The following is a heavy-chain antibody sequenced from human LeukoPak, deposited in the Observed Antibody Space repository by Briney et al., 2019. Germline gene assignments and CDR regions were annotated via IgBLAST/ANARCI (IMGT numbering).Heavy chain of an antibody. Sequence: GGSLRLSCAASGFTFDIYAMHWVRQAPGEGLEYVSAISRNGGSTFYANAVKGRFTISRDNSKNTLYLKMGSMRAEDTAVYYCARGGRGHDFSPNYYYDLDVWGQGTTVTVSS. CDR2: ISRNGGST. J-gene: IGHJ6*02. V-gene: IGHV3-64*01. CDR1: GFTFDIYA. D-gene: IGHD5-12*01. CDR3: ARGGRGHDFSPNYYYDLDV.